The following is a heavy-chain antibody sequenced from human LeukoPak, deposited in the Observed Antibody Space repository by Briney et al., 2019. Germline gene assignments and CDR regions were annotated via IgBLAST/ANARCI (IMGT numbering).Heavy chain of an antibody. Sequence: GGSLRLSCAASGFTFSRYAMIWVRQPAKKWLEWVSGFIGSGGGTYYADSVEGRFTTPRVTSENTPYRQMTSQKAADPAVYYCAKEPGEGAGSYYNYWGQGTLVTASS. CDR2: FIGSGGGT. J-gene: IGHJ4*02. V-gene: IGHV3-23*01. D-gene: IGHD3-10*01. CDR1: GFTFSRYA. CDR3: AKEPGEGAGSYYNY.